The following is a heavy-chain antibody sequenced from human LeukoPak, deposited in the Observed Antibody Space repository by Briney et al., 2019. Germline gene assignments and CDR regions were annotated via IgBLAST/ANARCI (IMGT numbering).Heavy chain of an antibody. CDR3: ARVYDVWSGYSLYYFDY. Sequence: SETLSLTCTVSGGSITNYYWSWIRQPPGKGLEWIGYIHYSGSTKYKSSLKSRVTISVDTSKNQFSLKLNSVTAADTAVYYCARVYDVWSGYSLYYFDYWGQGTLVTVSS. D-gene: IGHD3-3*01. CDR1: GGSITNYY. V-gene: IGHV4-59*01. CDR2: IHYSGST. J-gene: IGHJ4*02.